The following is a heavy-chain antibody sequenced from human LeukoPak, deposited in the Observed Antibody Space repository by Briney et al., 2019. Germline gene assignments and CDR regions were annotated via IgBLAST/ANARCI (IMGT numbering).Heavy chain of an antibody. CDR2: ISYDGSNK. D-gene: IGHD6-13*01. CDR1: GFTFSSYA. V-gene: IGHV3-30-3*01. J-gene: IGHJ4*02. CDR3: AKGGAADC. Sequence: GGSLRLSCAASGFTFSSYAMHWVRQAPGKGLEWVAVISYDGSNKYYADSVKGRFTISRDNSKNTLYLQMNSLRAEDTAVYYCAKGGAADCWGQGTLATVSS.